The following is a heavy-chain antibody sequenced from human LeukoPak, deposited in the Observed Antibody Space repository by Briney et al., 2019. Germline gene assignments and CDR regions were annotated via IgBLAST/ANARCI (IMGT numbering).Heavy chain of an antibody. Sequence: PGGSLRLSCAASGFTFSSYWMSWVRQAPGKGLEWVANIKQDGSEKYYVDSVKGRFTISRDNAKNSLYLQMNSLRAEDTAVYYCARVSSSWWLWYFHLWGRGTLVIVSS. CDR1: GFTFSSYW. J-gene: IGHJ2*01. V-gene: IGHV3-7*01. CDR2: IKQDGSEK. CDR3: ARVSSSWWLWYFHL. D-gene: IGHD6-13*01.